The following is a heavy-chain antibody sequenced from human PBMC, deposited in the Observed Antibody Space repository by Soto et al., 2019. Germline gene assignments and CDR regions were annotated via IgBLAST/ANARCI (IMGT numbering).Heavy chain of an antibody. J-gene: IGHJ4*02. Sequence: RQVPGKKMEWVAVISYDGSNKYYADSVKGRFTISRDNSKNTLYLQMNSLRAEDTAVYYCAKTSGPANSDSLGQET. CDR2: ISYDGSNK. CDR3: AKTSGPANSDS. V-gene: IGHV3-30*18. D-gene: IGHD5-12*01.